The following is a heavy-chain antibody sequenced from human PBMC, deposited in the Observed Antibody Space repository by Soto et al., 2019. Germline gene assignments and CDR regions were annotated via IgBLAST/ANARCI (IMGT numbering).Heavy chain of an antibody. CDR1: CGSLRGYY. Sequence: SETLSLTCAVNCGSLRGYYWNWIRQSPGKGLEWIGEINQSGGTKYNPSLKSRVSISVDTSKNQFSLKLSSVTAADTAVYYCARGRRADYWGQGTLVTVSS. J-gene: IGHJ4*02. CDR3: ARGRRADY. V-gene: IGHV4-34*01. CDR2: INQSGGT.